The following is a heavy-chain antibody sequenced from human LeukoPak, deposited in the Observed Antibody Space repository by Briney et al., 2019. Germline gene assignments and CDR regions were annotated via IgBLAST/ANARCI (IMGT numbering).Heavy chain of an antibody. D-gene: IGHD3-22*01. Sequence: ASVKVSCKASGCTFISCAINWVRQAPGQGLEYMGWIDTKTGNPTYAQGFTGRFVFSLDTSVSTAYLQISSLKAEDTAVYYCAIHPSDSSGYFSYWGQGALVTVSS. CDR3: AIHPSDSSGYFSY. CDR2: IDTKTGNP. CDR1: GCTFISCA. J-gene: IGHJ4*02. V-gene: IGHV7-4-1*02.